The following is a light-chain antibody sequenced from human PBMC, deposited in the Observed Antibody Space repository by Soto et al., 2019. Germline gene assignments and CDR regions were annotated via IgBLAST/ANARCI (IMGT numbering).Light chain of an antibody. CDR3: QQYGSSPVT. CDR2: CAS. V-gene: IGKV3-20*01. Sequence: EIVLTQSPGTLSLSPGERATLSCRASQSVSSTYLAWYQQKPGQAPRLLIYCASNRATGTPDRFSGRGSVTAFTLTISRLEPEDFAVYYCQQYGSSPVTFGQGTKLEIK. J-gene: IGKJ2*01. CDR1: QSVSSTY.